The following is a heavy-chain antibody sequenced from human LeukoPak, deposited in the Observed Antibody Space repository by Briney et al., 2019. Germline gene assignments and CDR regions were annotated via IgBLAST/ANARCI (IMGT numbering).Heavy chain of an antibody. CDR3: ARDYGAAAGNYYYYYMDV. D-gene: IGHD6-13*01. CDR1: GFTFSSYE. CDR2: ISSSGSTI. Sequence: GGSLRLSCAASGFTFSSYEMNWVRQAPGKGLEWVSYISSSGSTIYYADSVKGRFTISRDNAKNSLYLQMNSLRAEDTAVYYCARDYGAAAGNYYYYYMDVWGKGTTVTVSS. V-gene: IGHV3-48*03. J-gene: IGHJ6*03.